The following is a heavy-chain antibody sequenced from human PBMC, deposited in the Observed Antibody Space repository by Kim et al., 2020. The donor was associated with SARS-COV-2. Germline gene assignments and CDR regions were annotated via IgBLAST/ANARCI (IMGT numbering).Heavy chain of an antibody. J-gene: IGHJ6*02. CDR3: AKAVTPVLLWLGEPLRYYHYGMDV. Sequence: GGSLRLSCAASGFTFSSYAMSWVRQAPGKGLEWVSVIYSGGSSTYYADSVKGRFTISRDNSKNTLYLQMNSLRAEDTAVYYCAKAVTPVLLWLGEPLRYYHYGMDVWGQGTTVTVSS. D-gene: IGHD3-10*01. CDR2: IYSGGSST. V-gene: IGHV3-23*03. CDR1: GFTFSSYA.